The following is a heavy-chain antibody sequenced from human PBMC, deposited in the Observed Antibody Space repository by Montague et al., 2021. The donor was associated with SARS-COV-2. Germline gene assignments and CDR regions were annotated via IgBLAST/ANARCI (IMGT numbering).Heavy chain of an antibody. J-gene: IGHJ6*02. CDR1: GFPFSSYA. V-gene: IGHV3-30-3*01. CDR2: ISYDGSNK. Sequence: SLSLSCAASGFPFSSYAMHWVRQAPGKGLEWVAVISYDGSNKYYADSVKGRFTISRDNSKNTLYLQMNSLRAEDTAVYYCARELVYYGMDVWGQGTTVTVSS. CDR3: ARELVYYGMDV.